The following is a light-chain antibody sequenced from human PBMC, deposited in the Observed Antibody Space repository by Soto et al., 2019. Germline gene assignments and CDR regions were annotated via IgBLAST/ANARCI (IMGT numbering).Light chain of an antibody. CDR3: AAWDDSLNAVV. J-gene: IGLJ2*01. Sequence: QSVLTQPPSASGIPGQTVTISCSGSSSNLGGNTVNWYQQLPGTAPKLLIYTNNHRPSGVPDRFSGSKSGTTASLAINGLRSEDEADFYCAAWDDSLNAVVFGGGTKLTVL. CDR2: TNN. CDR1: SSNLGGNT. V-gene: IGLV1-44*01.